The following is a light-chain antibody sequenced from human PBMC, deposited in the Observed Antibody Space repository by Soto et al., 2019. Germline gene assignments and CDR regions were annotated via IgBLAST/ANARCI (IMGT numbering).Light chain of an antibody. J-gene: IGLJ2*01. CDR2: DTS. CDR3: LLSYSGARV. Sequence: QAVVTQEPSLTVSPGGIVTLTCGSTTGAVTSGHYPYWFQQRPGQAPRTLIYDTSNKHSWTPARFSGSLLGGKAALTLSGAQPEDEAEYYCLLSYSGARVFGGGTKSPS. CDR1: TGAVTSGHY. V-gene: IGLV7-46*01.